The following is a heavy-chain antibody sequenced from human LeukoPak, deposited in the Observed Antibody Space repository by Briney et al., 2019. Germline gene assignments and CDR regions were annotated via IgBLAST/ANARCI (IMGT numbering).Heavy chain of an antibody. J-gene: IGHJ4*02. CDR2: ISTSSSTI. CDR1: EFTFSNYN. Sequence: PGGSLRLSCAASEFTFSNYNMNWVRQAPRKGLEWVSYISTSSSTIYYADSVKGRFTISRDNSKNTLYLQMNNLRAEDTALYYCAKNQGQWLVPVDYWGQGTLVTVSS. CDR3: AKNQGQWLVPVDY. V-gene: IGHV3-48*01. D-gene: IGHD6-19*01.